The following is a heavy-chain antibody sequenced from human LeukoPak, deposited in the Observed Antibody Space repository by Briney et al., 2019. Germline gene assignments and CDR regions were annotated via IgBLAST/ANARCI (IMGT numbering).Heavy chain of an antibody. D-gene: IGHD1/OR15-1a*01. CDR2: ISWRTSSM. CDR3: AKGDTGTGFFDY. J-gene: IGHJ4*02. V-gene: IGHV3-9*01. Sequence: PGRSLRLSCAASGFMFDDNTVMHWVRQAPGKGLGWVSAISWRTSSMGYAASVKGRFTISGDNAKKSLYLQMNSLRPEDTALYYCAKGDTGTGFFDYWGQGTLVTVSA. CDR1: GFMFDDNTV.